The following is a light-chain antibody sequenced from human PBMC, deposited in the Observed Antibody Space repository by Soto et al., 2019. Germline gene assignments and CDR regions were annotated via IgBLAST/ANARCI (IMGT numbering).Light chain of an antibody. J-gene: IGKJ1*01. CDR1: QSISIW. Sequence: DTQMTQAPSTLSASVGDRVTITCRASQSISIWLAWYQQKPGKAPKLLLYNAAYLESGLHSRFSGSGSGTEFTLTIDSLQSDDFAIYYWQQYDGDSRSFGQGTKVEL. V-gene: IGKV1-5*01. CDR2: NAA. CDR3: QQYDGDSRS.